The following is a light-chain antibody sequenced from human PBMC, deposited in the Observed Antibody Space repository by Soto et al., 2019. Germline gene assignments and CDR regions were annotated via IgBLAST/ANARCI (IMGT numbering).Light chain of an antibody. CDR1: QSISTH. V-gene: IGKV1-39*01. CDR3: QQSYTSWWT. Sequence: DIQMTPSPSAMSASVGDRVTITCRASQSISTHLSWYQQKPGKAPKLLIYAASSLQSWVPSRFTGSGSGTDFTLTISSLQPEDFATYYCQQSYTSWWTFGQGTKVDI. CDR2: AAS. J-gene: IGKJ1*01.